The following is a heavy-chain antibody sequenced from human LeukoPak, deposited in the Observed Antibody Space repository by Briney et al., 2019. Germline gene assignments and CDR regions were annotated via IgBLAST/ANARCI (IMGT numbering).Heavy chain of an antibody. CDR1: GGSISSYY. D-gene: IGHD6-13*01. CDR2: IYYSGST. CDR3: ARGIAAAGTSWYFDL. V-gene: IGHV4-59*01. J-gene: IGHJ2*01. Sequence: PETLSLTCTVPGGSISSYYWSWIRQPPGKGLEWIGYIYYSGSTNYNPSLKSRVTISVDTSKNQFSLKLSSVTAADTAVYYCARGIAAAGTSWYFDLWGRGTLVTVSS.